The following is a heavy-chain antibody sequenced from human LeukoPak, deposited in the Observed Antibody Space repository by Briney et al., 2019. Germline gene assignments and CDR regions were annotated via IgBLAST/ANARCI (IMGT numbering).Heavy chain of an antibody. V-gene: IGHV4-59*01. CDR3: ARVGATMIVVPWAALDI. Sequence: SETLSLTCTVSGGSISSYYWSWIRQPPGKGLEWLGYIYYSGSTNYNPSLKSRVTISVDTSKNQFSLKLSSVTAADTAVYYCARVGATMIVVPWAALDIWGQGTMVTVSS. CDR2: IYYSGST. D-gene: IGHD3-22*01. CDR1: GGSISSYY. J-gene: IGHJ3*02.